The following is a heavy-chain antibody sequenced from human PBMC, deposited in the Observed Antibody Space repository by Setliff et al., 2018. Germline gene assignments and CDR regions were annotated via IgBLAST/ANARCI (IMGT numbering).Heavy chain of an antibody. D-gene: IGHD3-3*01. Sequence: ASVKVSCKASGYTFTSYDINWVRQATGQGLEWMGWMNPNSGNTGYAQKFQGRVTITRNTSISTAYMERSSLRSEDTAVYYCAIGRRGNYDFWSGYSNWFDPWGQGTLVTVSS. V-gene: IGHV1-8*03. CDR1: GYTFTSYD. J-gene: IGHJ5*02. CDR2: MNPNSGNT. CDR3: AIGRRGNYDFWSGYSNWFDP.